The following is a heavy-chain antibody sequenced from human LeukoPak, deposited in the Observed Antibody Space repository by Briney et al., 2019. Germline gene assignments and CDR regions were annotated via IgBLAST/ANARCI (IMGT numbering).Heavy chain of an antibody. CDR1: GFTFHNTW. J-gene: IGHJ4*02. CDR2: INQDGSGQ. CDR3: VKGFPWLADY. D-gene: IGHD6-19*01. V-gene: IGHV3-7*01. Sequence: GGSLRLSCEASGFTFHNTWMSWGRQAPGRGLEWVANINQDGSGQYYVDSVKGRFTISRDNAKNSLYLQMNSLRAEDTAEYFCVKGFPWLADYWGQGTLVTVSS.